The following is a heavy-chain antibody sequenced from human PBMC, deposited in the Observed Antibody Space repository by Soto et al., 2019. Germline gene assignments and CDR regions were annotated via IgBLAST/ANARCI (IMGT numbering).Heavy chain of an antibody. CDR3: ARDRIVVYAITYYYYYGMDV. D-gene: IGHD2-8*02. J-gene: IGHJ6*02. CDR2: IYYSGST. V-gene: IGHV4-30-4*01. CDR1: GGSIISGDYC. Sequence: KPSETLSLTCTVSGGSIISGDYCCVWIRQPPWNGLEWIGYIYYSGSTYYNPSLKSRVTISVDTSKNQFSLKLSSVTAADTAVYYCARDRIVVYAITYYYYYGMDVWGQGTTVTVSS.